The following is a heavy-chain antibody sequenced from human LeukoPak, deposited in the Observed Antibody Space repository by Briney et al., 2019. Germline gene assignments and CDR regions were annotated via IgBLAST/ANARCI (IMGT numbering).Heavy chain of an antibody. Sequence: GASVKVSCKASGYTFTSYGISWVRQAPGQGLEWMGWISAYNGNTNYAQKLQGRVTMTTDTSTSTAYTELRSLRSDDTAVYYCARDYRCSGGSCYSGYFQHCGQGTLVTVSS. CDR2: ISAYNGNT. V-gene: IGHV1-18*01. CDR1: GYTFTSYG. J-gene: IGHJ1*01. D-gene: IGHD2-15*01. CDR3: ARDYRCSGGSCYSGYFQH.